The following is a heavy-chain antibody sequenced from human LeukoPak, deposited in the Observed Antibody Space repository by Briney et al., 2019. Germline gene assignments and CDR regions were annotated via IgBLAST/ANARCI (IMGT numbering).Heavy chain of an antibody. D-gene: IGHD6-19*01. CDR3: ARGPRDSSGWYPFIVGVLTDAFDI. V-gene: IGHV3-21*01. J-gene: IGHJ3*02. Sequence: GGSLRLSCAASGFTFSSYSMNWVRQAPGKGLEWVSSISSSSSYIYYADSVKGRFTISRDNAKNSLYLQMNSLRAEDTAVYYCARGPRDSSGWYPFIVGVLTDAFDIWGQGTMVTVSS. CDR1: GFTFSSYS. CDR2: ISSSSSYI.